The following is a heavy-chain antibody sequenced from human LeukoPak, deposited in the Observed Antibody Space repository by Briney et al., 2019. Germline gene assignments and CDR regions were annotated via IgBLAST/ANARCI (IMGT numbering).Heavy chain of an antibody. CDR3: ARARVVPAARYYYYYYMDV. J-gene: IGHJ6*03. Sequence: PGGSLRLSCAASGLTVSSYMSWVRQAPGKGLECVSVIYTGGSTYYAESVKGRFTISRDSSKNAVYLQMNTLRAEDTAVYYCARARVVPAARYYYYYYMDVWGKGTTVTVSS. CDR2: IYTGGST. V-gene: IGHV3-53*01. CDR1: GLTVSSY. D-gene: IGHD2-2*01.